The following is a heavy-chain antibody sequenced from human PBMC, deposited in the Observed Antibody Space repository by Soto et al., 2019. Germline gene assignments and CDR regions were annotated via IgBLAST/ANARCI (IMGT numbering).Heavy chain of an antibody. J-gene: IGHJ4*02. CDR3: ARDYYGLLTGYYTDY. Sequence: EVQLVESGGDLVQRRGSLSISWAASGFPFSSYWMHWVRHTPGKGLDWVARISGDGVTTYYADSVTGRFTVSRDNAKNTLSLQISGLRAEDTAVYYCARDYYGLLTGYYTDYCGQGTLVSVSS. CDR1: GFPFSSYW. V-gene: IGHV3-74*01. CDR2: ISGDGVTT. D-gene: IGHD3-9*01.